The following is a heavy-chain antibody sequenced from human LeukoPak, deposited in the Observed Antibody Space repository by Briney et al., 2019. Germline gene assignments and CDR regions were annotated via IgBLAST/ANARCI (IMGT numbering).Heavy chain of an antibody. J-gene: IGHJ3*02. Sequence: SVKVSCKASGGTISSYAISWVRQAPGQGYEWMGGTIPIFDTAHYAQKFQGRVTITADESTSIAYMELRNLRSEDTAVYYCARGGIAAAGIINNHDAFDIWGQGTMVTVSS. D-gene: IGHD6-13*01. CDR1: GGTISSYA. V-gene: IGHV1-69*13. CDR3: ARGGIAAAGIINNHDAFDI. CDR2: TIPIFDTA.